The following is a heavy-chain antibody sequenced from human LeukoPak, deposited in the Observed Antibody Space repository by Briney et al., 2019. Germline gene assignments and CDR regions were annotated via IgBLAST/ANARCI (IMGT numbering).Heavy chain of an antibody. CDR2: ISTYNGNT. CDR1: GYTFSSYS. V-gene: IGHV1-18*01. CDR3: AKDRWRDGSSSFDN. J-gene: IGHJ4*02. Sequence: GASLKVSCQASGYTFSSYSFNWVRQAPGQGLEWMGWISTYNGNTNYAQKLQGRVSMTTDTSTSTAYMELRSLRSDDTAVYYCAKDRWRDGSSSFDNWGQGTLVTVSS. D-gene: IGHD6-6*01.